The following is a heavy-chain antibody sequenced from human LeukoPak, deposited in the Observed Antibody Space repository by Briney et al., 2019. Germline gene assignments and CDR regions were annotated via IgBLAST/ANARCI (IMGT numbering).Heavy chain of an antibody. Sequence: SETLSLTCTVSGGSISSSSYYWGWIRQPPGKELEWIGSIYYSGSTYYNPSLKSRVTISVDTSKNQLSLKLSSVTAADTAVYYCATGSRGVFYGGQGTLVTVSS. J-gene: IGHJ4*02. CDR1: GGSISSSSYY. D-gene: IGHD2/OR15-2a*01. V-gene: IGHV4-39*01. CDR2: IYYSGST. CDR3: ATGSRGVFY.